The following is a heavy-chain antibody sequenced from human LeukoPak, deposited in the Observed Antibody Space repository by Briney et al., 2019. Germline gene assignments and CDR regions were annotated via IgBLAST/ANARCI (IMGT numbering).Heavy chain of an antibody. Sequence: SETLSLTCTVLGGSISSYYWSWIRQPPGKGLEWIGYIYYSGSTNYNPSLKSRVTISVDTSKNQFSLKLSSVTAADTAVYYCARAPSIAVAGYYYYGMDVWGQGTTVTVTS. CDR2: IYYSGST. V-gene: IGHV4-59*01. D-gene: IGHD6-19*01. J-gene: IGHJ6*02. CDR3: ARAPSIAVAGYYYYGMDV. CDR1: GGSISSYY.